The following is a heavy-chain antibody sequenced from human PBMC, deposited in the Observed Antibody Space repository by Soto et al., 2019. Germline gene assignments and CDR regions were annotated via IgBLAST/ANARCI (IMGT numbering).Heavy chain of an antibody. CDR2: IAYDGSNK. CDR3: ARDSPQGTDY. CDR1: GFTFSSSA. J-gene: IGHJ4*02. D-gene: IGHD3-10*01. Sequence: QVQLVESGGGVVQPGRSLRLSCAASGFTFSSSAMHWVRQAPGKGLEWVAGIAYDGSNKYHADSVKGRFTISRDNSKNTLYVQMNSLRGEDTAVYYCARDSPQGTDYWGQGALVTVSS. V-gene: IGHV3-30-3*01.